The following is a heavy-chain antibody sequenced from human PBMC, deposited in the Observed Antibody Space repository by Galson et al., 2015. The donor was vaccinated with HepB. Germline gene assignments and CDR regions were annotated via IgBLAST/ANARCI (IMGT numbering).Heavy chain of an antibody. CDR1: GFTFGSYA. V-gene: IGHV3-30*09. CDR2: ISSGGDKK. CDR3: ERTFYCDY. J-gene: IGHJ4*02. Sequence: SLRLSCAVSGFTFGSYAFLWVRQAPGKGLEWLAVISSGGDKKYYADSVKGRFAISRDNSKKTLYMQVDSLRPEDTAVYYCERTFYCDYWGQGTLVTVSS.